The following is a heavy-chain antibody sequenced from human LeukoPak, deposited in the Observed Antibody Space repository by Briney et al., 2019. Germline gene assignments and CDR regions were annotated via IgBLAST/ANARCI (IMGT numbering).Heavy chain of an antibody. D-gene: IGHD6-19*01. Sequence: GGSLRLSCAASGFYFRDHWMDWVRQAPGKGLEWVGHINSDGSETYYLDSLKGGISISRDNTNNALYLQMNSLRVEDTAVYYCVKNDGWFHLAQWGQGTLVTVSS. CDR1: GFYFRDHW. CDR2: INSDGSET. V-gene: IGHV3-7*03. CDR3: VKNDGWFHLAQ. J-gene: IGHJ4*02.